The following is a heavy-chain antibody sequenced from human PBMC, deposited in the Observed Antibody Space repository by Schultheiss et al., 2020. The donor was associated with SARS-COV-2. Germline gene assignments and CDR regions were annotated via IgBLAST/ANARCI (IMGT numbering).Heavy chain of an antibody. D-gene: IGHD2-15*01. CDR1: GFTFSSYG. V-gene: IGHV3-48*03. J-gene: IGHJ5*02. CDR3: VRDRSWWTPYNCFDL. Sequence: GGSLRLSCAASGFTFSSYGMHWVRQAPGKGLEWVSYISSSGSTIYYADSMKGRFTVSRDNANNSLYLQMHSLRAEDTAVYYCVRDRSWWTPYNCFDLWGRGTLVTVSS. CDR2: ISSSGSTI.